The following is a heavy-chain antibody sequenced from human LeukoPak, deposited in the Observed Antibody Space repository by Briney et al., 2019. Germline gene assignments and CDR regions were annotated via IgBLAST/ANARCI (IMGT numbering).Heavy chain of an antibody. Sequence: GRSLRLSCAASGFTFSSYGMHWVRQAPGKGLEWVADIWYDGSNKYYADSVKGRFTISRDNSKNTLYLQMNSLRAENTAVYYCAARGDALDYWGQGTLVTVSS. CDR1: GFTFSSYG. V-gene: IGHV3-33*01. J-gene: IGHJ4*02. D-gene: IGHD2-21*01. CDR2: IWYDGSNK. CDR3: AARGDALDY.